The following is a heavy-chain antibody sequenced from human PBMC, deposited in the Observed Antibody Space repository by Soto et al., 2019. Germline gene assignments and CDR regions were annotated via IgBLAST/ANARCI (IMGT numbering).Heavy chain of an antibody. D-gene: IGHD5-12*01. V-gene: IGHV4-30-4*01. CDR1: GGSISSGDYY. CDR3: ASGYSGYEWRAFDI. CDR2: IYYSGST. Sequence: QVQLQESGPGLVKPSQTLSLTCTVSGGSISSGDYYWSWIRQPPGKGLEWSGYIYYSGSTYYNPSLKCRVTISVDTSKDQFSLKLSSGTAADTAVYYCASGYSGYEWRAFDIWGQGKMVTVSS. J-gene: IGHJ3*02.